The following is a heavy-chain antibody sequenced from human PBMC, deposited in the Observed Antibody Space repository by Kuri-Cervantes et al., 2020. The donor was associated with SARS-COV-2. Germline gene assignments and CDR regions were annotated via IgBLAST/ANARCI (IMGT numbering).Heavy chain of an antibody. J-gene: IGHJ4*02. CDR3: ARLLGDYGSSSYDVQHYLDY. CDR2: ISYDGSKR. D-gene: IGHD4/OR15-4a*01. Sequence: GESLKISCEVSGFTFSDYGMHWVRQAPANGLKWVAIISYDGSKRYYTDSLKGRFTISKDISKNTLYLEMNSLRVEDTAVYYCARLLGDYGSSSYDVQHYLDYWGQGTLVTVSS. V-gene: IGHV3-30-3*01. CDR1: GFTFSDYG.